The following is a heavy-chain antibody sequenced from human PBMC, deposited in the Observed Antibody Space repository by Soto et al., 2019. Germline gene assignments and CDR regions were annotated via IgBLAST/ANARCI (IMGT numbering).Heavy chain of an antibody. D-gene: IGHD5-18*01. Sequence: EVQLVESGGGLVQPGGSVRLSCAASKFTITSYWMHWVRQAPGKGLVWVSRINSDGSSISYADAVKGRFTISRDNAKNTLYLQMNSQRVEDTAVYYCAREVSHGYVLRGMDVWGQGNTVTVFS. CDR1: KFTITSYW. CDR3: AREVSHGYVLRGMDV. CDR2: INSDGSSI. V-gene: IGHV3-74*01. J-gene: IGHJ6*02.